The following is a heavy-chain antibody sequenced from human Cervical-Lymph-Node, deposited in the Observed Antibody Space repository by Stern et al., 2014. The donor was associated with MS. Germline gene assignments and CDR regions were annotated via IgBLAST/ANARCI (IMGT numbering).Heavy chain of an antibody. V-gene: IGHV1-69*01. Sequence: VQLVQSGAEVKKPGSSVKVSCKASGGTFSSYAISWVRQAPGQGLEWMGGIIPIFGTANYAQTVPGRATITEAASAGTAYMQPRSLRSEDTAVYYCARGELKEGLVRGMDVWGQGTTVTVSS. CDR2: IIPIFGTA. D-gene: IGHD1-26*01. CDR3: ARGELKEGLVRGMDV. CDR1: GGTFSSYA. J-gene: IGHJ6*02.